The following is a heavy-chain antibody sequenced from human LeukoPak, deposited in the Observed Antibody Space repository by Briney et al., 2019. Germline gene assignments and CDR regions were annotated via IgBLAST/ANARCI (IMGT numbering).Heavy chain of an antibody. V-gene: IGHV4-59*11. J-gene: IGHJ5*02. CDR3: ASLRYSYGLGYRFDP. CDR1: GGSISSHY. D-gene: IGHD5-18*01. Sequence: SETLSLTCTVSGGSISSHYWSWIRQPPGKGLEWIGYIYYSGSTNYNPSLKSRVTISVDTSKNQFSLKLSSETAADTAVYYCASLRYSYGLGYRFDPWGQGTLVTVSS. CDR2: IYYSGST.